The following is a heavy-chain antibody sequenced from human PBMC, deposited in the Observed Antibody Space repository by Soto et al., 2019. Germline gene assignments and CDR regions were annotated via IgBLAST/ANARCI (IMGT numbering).Heavy chain of an antibody. J-gene: IGHJ6*03. Sequence: QVQLVQSGAEVKKPGSSVKVSCKASGGTFSSYTISWVRQAPGQGLEWMGRIIPILGIANYAQKFQGRVTISACESTRTAYMELCSLRSEVTAVYYCARGGGSGSGGSSYYYYMDAWGKGTTVTVSS. D-gene: IGHD6-25*01. V-gene: IGHV1-69*02. CDR1: GGTFSSYT. CDR3: ARGGGSGSGGSSYYYYMDA. CDR2: IIPILGIA.